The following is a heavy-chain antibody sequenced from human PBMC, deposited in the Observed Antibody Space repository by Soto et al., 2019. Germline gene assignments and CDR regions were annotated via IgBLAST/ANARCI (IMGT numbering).Heavy chain of an antibody. CDR1: GFTFSSYA. D-gene: IGHD6-19*01. CDR3: AKDLNEGSGWSDY. V-gene: IGHV3-23*01. Sequence: EVQLLESGGGLVQPGGSLRLSCAASGFTFSSYAMSWVRQAPGKGLEWVSAISGSGGSTYYADSVKGRFTISRDNSKNTLYLQMNRVRAVDTAVYYCAKDLNEGSGWSDYWGQGTLVIVSS. CDR2: ISGSGGST. J-gene: IGHJ4*02.